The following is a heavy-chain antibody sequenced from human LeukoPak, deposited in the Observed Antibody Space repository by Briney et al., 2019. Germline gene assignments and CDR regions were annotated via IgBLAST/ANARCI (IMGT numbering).Heavy chain of an antibody. V-gene: IGHV3-74*01. J-gene: IGHJ3*02. D-gene: IGHD1-26*01. CDR1: RLTFSNYW. CDR3: AKDIVPHFIRDAFDI. Sequence: GGSLRLSCEASRLTFSNYWMHWVRHAPGKGLMWVSFINSDGSSTSYADSVKGRFTVSRDNAKNTLYLQMNSLRAEDTAVYYCAKDIVPHFIRDAFDIWGQGTMVTVSS. CDR2: INSDGSST.